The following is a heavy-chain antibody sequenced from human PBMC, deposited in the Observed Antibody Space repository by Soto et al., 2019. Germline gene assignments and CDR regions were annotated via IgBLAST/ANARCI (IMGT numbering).Heavy chain of an antibody. V-gene: IGHV4-34*01. CDR3: ARALDMDAFDP. CDR2: INHSGST. Sequence: SETLSLTCAVYGGSFSGYYWNWIRQPPGKGLEWIGEINHSGSTNYNPSLKSRVTISVDTSKNQFSLKLSSVTAADTAVYYCARALDMDAFDPWGQGTLVTVSS. D-gene: IGHD2-15*01. J-gene: IGHJ5*02. CDR1: GGSFSGYY.